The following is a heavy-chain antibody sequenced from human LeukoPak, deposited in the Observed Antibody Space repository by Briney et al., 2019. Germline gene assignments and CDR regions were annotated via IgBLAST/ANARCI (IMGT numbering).Heavy chain of an antibody. J-gene: IGHJ4*02. CDR3: ARDLWPYCGGDCPSDY. Sequence: ASVTVSCKASGYTFTSYGISWVRQAPGQGLEWMGWISAFNGNTNYAQKLQGGVTMTTDTSTSTAYMGLRSLRSDDTAVYYCARDLWPYCGGDCPSDYWGQGTLVTVSS. D-gene: IGHD2-21*02. CDR1: GYTFTSYG. CDR2: ISAFNGNT. V-gene: IGHV1-18*01.